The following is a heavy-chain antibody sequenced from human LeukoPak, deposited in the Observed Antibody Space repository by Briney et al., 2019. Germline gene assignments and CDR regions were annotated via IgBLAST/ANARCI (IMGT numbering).Heavy chain of an antibody. D-gene: IGHD2-2*01. CDR3: AQDRGARYPFGMDV. J-gene: IGHJ6*02. CDR2: IGGGGTT. Sequence: GGSLRLSCAASGLTFSTYAMRWIRQAPGKGLEWVSSIGGGGTTSYADSVKGRFTISRDLSKITVYLQMNSLRAEDTAVYYCAQDRGARYPFGMDVWGQGTAVTVSS. CDR1: GLTFSTYA. V-gene: IGHV3-23*01.